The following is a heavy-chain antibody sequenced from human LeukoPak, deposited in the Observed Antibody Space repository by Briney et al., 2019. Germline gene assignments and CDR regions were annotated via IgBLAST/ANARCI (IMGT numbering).Heavy chain of an antibody. Sequence: GGSLRLSCSASGFTFSNYNMNWVRQAPGKGLEWVSSISSSGSYIYYADSVKGRFTISRDNAKNSLYLQMNSLRAEDTALYYRASSVTVTPDAFDIWGQGTMVTVSS. CDR2: ISSSGSYI. CDR1: GFTFSNYN. V-gene: IGHV3-21*01. CDR3: ASSVTVTPDAFDI. D-gene: IGHD4-17*01. J-gene: IGHJ3*02.